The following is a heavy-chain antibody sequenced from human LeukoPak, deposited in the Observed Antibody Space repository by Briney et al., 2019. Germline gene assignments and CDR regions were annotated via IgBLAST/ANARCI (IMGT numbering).Heavy chain of an antibody. CDR2: IKHDGSET. CDR3: AKNGGPHGMDV. D-gene: IGHD3-16*01. V-gene: IGHV3-7*02. J-gene: IGHJ6*02. Sequence: GGSLRLSCATSGFTFSSIWMSWVRQAPGQGLEWVANIKHDGSETNYVDSVKGRFTISRDNAKNSLHLQMNSLRVEDTAVYYCAKNGGPHGMDVWGPGTTVTVSS. CDR1: GFTFSSIW.